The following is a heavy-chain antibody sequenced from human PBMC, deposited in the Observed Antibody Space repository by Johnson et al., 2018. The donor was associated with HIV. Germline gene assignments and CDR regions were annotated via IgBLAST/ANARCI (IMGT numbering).Heavy chain of an antibody. CDR1: GFIFSSYD. CDR3: ARAGDYDS. Sequence: VQLVESGGGLVQPGESLRLSCAASGFIFSSYDMHWVRQATGNGLEWVSGIGYSGDTYYPGSVKGRFNVSRTNSKNSFHLQLNSLRAGETAVYYCARAGDYDSWGQGTMVTVSS. CDR2: IGYSGDT. D-gene: IGHD3-16*01. J-gene: IGHJ3*02. V-gene: IGHV3-13*01.